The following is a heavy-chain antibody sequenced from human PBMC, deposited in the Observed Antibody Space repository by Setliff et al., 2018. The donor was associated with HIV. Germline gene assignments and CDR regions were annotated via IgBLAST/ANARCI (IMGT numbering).Heavy chain of an antibody. CDR3: AREISRYSGYEGRLDYFDY. CDR2: IDHSGRT. J-gene: IGHJ4*02. Sequence: SETLSLTCAVSGGSISSTNWWSGVRQPPGKGLEWIGEIDHSGRTNNSPSIKSRLTISVDKSKYQFSMKLSSVTSADSAVYYCAREISRYSGYEGRLDYFDYWGQGTLVTVSS. D-gene: IGHD5-12*01. V-gene: IGHV4-4*02. CDR1: GGSISSTNW.